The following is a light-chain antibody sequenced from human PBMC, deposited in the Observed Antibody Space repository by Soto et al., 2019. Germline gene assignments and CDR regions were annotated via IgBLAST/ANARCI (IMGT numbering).Light chain of an antibody. CDR3: QAWHSTTPVI. J-gene: IGLJ2*01. CDR1: KLGDTY. Sequence: SSELTQPPSVSVSPGQTASITCSGDKLGDTYTCWYQQKPGQSPVLVIYQDGKRPSGIPERFSGSSSGNTATLTISGTQAMDEADYYCQAWHSTTPVIFGGGTKVTVL. CDR2: QDG. V-gene: IGLV3-1*01.